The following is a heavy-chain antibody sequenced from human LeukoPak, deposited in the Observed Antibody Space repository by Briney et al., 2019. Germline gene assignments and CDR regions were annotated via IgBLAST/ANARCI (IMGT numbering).Heavy chain of an antibody. Sequence: SETLSLTCTVSGGSISSYYWSWIRQPAGKGLEWIGRIYTSGRTNYNPSLKSRVTMSVDTSKNQFSLKLSSVTAADTAVYYCARVNDFWSGHWYYFDYWGQGTLVTVSS. CDR2: IYTSGRT. V-gene: IGHV4-4*07. J-gene: IGHJ4*02. D-gene: IGHD3-3*01. CDR1: GGSISSYY. CDR3: ARVNDFWSGHWYYFDY.